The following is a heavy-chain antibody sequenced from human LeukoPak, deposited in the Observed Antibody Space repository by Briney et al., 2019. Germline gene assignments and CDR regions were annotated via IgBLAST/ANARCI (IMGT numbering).Heavy chain of an antibody. CDR1: GFTFSSYA. J-gene: IGHJ3*02. Sequence: GGSLRLSCAASGFTFSSYAMSWVRQAPGKGLEWVSAISGSGGSTYYADSVKGRFTISRDNAKNSLYLQMNSLRAEDTAVYYCARASIAVAAVGAFDIWGQGTMVTVSS. CDR2: ISGSGGST. CDR3: ARASIAVAAVGAFDI. D-gene: IGHD6-19*01. V-gene: IGHV3-23*01.